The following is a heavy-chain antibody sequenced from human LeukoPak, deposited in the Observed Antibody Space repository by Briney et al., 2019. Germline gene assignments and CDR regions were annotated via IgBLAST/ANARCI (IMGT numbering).Heavy chain of an antibody. CDR3: ARDRSLYTPRHNWFDP. J-gene: IGHJ5*02. V-gene: IGHV3-48*02. CDR1: GFTFSTCS. Sequence: QPGGSLRLSCAASGFTFSTCSMNWVRQAPGKGLQWISYISSDSSTIHYADSVQGRFTISRDNDKNSLYLQMNSLRDEDTAVYYGARDRSLYTPRHNWFDPWGQGTLVTVSS. CDR2: ISSDSSTI. D-gene: IGHD2-2*02.